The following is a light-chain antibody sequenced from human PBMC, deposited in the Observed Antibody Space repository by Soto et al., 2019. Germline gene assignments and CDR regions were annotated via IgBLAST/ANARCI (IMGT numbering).Light chain of an antibody. V-gene: IGKV4-1*01. CDR1: QTMSYTSINKTY. J-gene: IGKJ4*01. CDR2: WAS. CDR3: QQYFSYPLP. Sequence: DGVRRQSTDNLAVSLGARATTSCKSTQTMSYTSINKTYLAWYQQRPGQPPKLLIYWASIRGSGVPDRLSGSGFGTDFTLTISSLQTEDVAVYYCQQYFSYPLPFGGVTKVDVK.